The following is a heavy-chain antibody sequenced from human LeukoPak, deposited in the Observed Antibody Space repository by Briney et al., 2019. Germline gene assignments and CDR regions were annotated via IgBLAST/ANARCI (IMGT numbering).Heavy chain of an antibody. V-gene: IGHV4-38-2*02. CDR2: ISHSGST. CDR1: GYSLSSAYY. Sequence: SETLSLTCTVSGYSLSSAYYGGWIRRPPGKGLEGIATISHSGSTYYNPSLKSRVTISADTSQNQHSLKLSSVTAADTAVYYCARVNTVMATFDYWGQGTPVTVSS. CDR3: ARVNTVMATFDY. J-gene: IGHJ4*02. D-gene: IGHD4-11*01.